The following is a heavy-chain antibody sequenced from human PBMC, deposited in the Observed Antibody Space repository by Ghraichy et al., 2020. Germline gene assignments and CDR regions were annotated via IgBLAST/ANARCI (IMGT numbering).Heavy chain of an antibody. CDR3: AKAPVGNCRGGLCYPFDC. V-gene: IGHV3-23*01. CDR2: ITGSGRDT. Sequence: GGSLRLSCTASGFTFSTYAMSWVRQAPGKRMEWVSGITGSGRDTYHADSVKGRFTISRDNSKNTLYLQMNSLRAEDTAEYYCAKAPVGNCRGGLCYPFDCWGQGTLVTVSS. J-gene: IGHJ4*02. D-gene: IGHD2-15*01. CDR1: GFTFSTYA.